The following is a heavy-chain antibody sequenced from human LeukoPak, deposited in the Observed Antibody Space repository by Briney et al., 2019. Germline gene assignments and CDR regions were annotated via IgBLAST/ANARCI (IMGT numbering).Heavy chain of an antibody. Sequence: SGGSLRLSCAASGFTFSSYSMNWVRQAPGKGLEWVSYISSSSSTIYYADSVKGRFTISRDNAKNSLYLQMNSLRAEDTAVYYCARDKYYYDSSGQHDYWGQGTLVTVSS. CDR3: ARDKYYYDSSGQHDY. CDR2: ISSSSSTI. D-gene: IGHD3-22*01. CDR1: GFTFSSYS. V-gene: IGHV3-48*01. J-gene: IGHJ4*02.